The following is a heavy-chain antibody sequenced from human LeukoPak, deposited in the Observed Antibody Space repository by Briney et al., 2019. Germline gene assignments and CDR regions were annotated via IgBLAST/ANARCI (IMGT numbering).Heavy chain of an antibody. CDR1: GYTFTGYY. J-gene: IGHJ4*02. Sequence: ASVKVSCKASGYTFTGYYMHWVRQAPGQGLEWMGRINPNSGGTNYAQKFQGRVTMTRDTSISTAYMELSRLRSDDTAVYYCARGLYSSSWYVDYWGQGTLVTVS. CDR3: ARGLYSSSWYVDY. CDR2: INPNSGGT. D-gene: IGHD6-13*01. V-gene: IGHV1-2*06.